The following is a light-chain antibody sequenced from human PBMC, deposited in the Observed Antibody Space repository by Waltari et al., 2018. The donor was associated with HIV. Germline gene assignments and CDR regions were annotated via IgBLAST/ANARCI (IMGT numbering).Light chain of an antibody. Sequence: QSVLTQPPSATGTPGQRVTISCSGSSSNIGSNYVQWYQHLPGTTPKLLIYRNTLRPSGFPDRCSASKSGTSASLAIRGLRSEDEGDYYCAAWDDSLGGRGLFGGGTRLTVL. CDR3: AAWDDSLGGRGL. CDR1: SSNIGSNY. V-gene: IGLV1-47*01. J-gene: IGLJ3*02. CDR2: RNT.